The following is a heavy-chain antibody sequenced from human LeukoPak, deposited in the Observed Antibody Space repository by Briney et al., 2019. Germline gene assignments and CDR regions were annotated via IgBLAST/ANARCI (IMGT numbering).Heavy chain of an antibody. CDR3: ARDAQLYEPIYFDY. Sequence: QPGGSLRLSCAASGFTFSSYWMSWVRQAPGKGLEWVANIKQDGSEKYYVDSVKGRFTISRDNAKNSLYLQMNSLRAEDTAVYYCARDAQLYEPIYFDYWGQGTLVTVSS. CDR1: GFTFSSYW. CDR2: IKQDGSEK. V-gene: IGHV3-7*01. D-gene: IGHD2-2*01. J-gene: IGHJ4*02.